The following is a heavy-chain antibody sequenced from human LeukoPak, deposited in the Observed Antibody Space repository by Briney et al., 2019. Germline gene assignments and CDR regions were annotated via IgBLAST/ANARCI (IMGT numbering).Heavy chain of an antibody. V-gene: IGHV4-4*07. J-gene: IGHJ4*02. CDR3: AREHNWNPKHLDY. CDR1: GGSISYFY. CDR2: IYTSGST. D-gene: IGHD1-20*01. Sequence: SETLSLTCTVSGGSISYFYWSWIRQPAGKGLEWIGRIYTSGSTNYNPSLKSRVTISVDTSKNQFSLKLSSVTAADTAVYYCAREHNWNPKHLDYWGQGTLVTVSS.